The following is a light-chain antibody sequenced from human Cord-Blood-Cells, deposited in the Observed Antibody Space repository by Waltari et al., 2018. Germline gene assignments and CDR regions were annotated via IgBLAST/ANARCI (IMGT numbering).Light chain of an antibody. J-gene: IGLJ3*02. V-gene: IGLV3-25*03. CDR2: KDS. CDR3: QSADSSGTYKV. Sequence: ELTQPPSVSVSPGQTARITCSGDALPKQYAYWYQQKPGQAPVLVIYKDSERPSGIPERFSGSSSGTTVTLTISGVQAEDEADYYCQSADSSGTYKVFGGGTKLTVL. CDR1: ALPKQY.